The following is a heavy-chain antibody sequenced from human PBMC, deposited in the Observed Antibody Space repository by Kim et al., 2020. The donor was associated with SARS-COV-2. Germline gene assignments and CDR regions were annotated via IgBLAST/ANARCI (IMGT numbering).Heavy chain of an antibody. CDR2: ISYDGSNK. CDR3: ARSFAYDSSGYYYYYGMDV. Sequence: GGSLRLSCAASGFTFSDYAMHWVRQAPGKGLEWVAVISYDGSNKYYADSVKGRFTISRDNSKNTLYLQMNSLRAEGTAVYYCARSFAYDSSGYYYYYGMDVWGQGTTVTVSS. J-gene: IGHJ6*02. D-gene: IGHD3-22*01. V-gene: IGHV3-30*04. CDR1: GFTFSDYA.